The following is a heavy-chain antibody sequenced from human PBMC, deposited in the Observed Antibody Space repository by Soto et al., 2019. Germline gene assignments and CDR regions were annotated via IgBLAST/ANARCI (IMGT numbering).Heavy chain of an antibody. CDR2: INAGNGNT. D-gene: IGHD3-22*01. CDR1: GYTFTSYA. CDR3: ARHYYDSSGYYNWFDP. V-gene: IGHV1-3*01. J-gene: IGHJ5*02. Sequence: QVQLVQSGAEVKKPGASVKVSCKASGYTFTSYAMHWVRQAPGQRLEWMGWINAGNGNTKYSQKFQGRVTITRDTSASTAYMELSRLRSEDTAVYYCARHYYDSSGYYNWFDPWGQGTLVTVSS.